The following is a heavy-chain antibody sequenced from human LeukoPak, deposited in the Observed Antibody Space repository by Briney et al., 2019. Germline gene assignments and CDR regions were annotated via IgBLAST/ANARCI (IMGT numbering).Heavy chain of an antibody. J-gene: IGHJ3*02. Sequence: PGGSLRLSCAASGFTVSSNYMSWVRQAPGKGLEWVSAISGSGGSTYYADSVKGRFTISRDNSKNTLYLQMNSLRAEDTAVYYCAKATSTTVTTPYDAFDIWGQGTMVTVSS. CDR2: ISGSGGST. D-gene: IGHD4-17*01. V-gene: IGHV3-23*01. CDR1: GFTVSSNY. CDR3: AKATSTTVTTPYDAFDI.